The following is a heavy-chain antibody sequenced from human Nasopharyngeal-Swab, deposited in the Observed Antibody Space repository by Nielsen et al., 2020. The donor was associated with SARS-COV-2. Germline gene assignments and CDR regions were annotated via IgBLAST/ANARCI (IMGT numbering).Heavy chain of an antibody. CDR3: ANTCGGDCYSDY. J-gene: IGHJ4*02. CDR1: GFTFDDYA. D-gene: IGHD2-21*02. V-gene: IGHV3-9*01. Sequence: SLMISCAASGFTFDDYAMHWVRQAPGKGLEWVSGISWNSGSIGYADSVKGRFTISRDNAKNSLYLQMNSLRAEDTALYYCANTCGGDCYSDYWGQGTLVTVSS. CDR2: ISWNSGSI.